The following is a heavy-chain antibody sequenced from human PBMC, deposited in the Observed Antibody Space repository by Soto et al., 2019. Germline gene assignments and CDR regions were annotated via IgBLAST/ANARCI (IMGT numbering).Heavy chain of an antibody. CDR3: ARSFAAGHYGMDV. V-gene: IGHV3-33*01. CDR2: IWYDGSNK. D-gene: IGHD3-3*01. J-gene: IGHJ6*02. Sequence: RGSRILGSASSGFTFSIYGMPGVRQAPGKGLEWVAVIWYDGSNKYYADSVKGRFTISRDNSKNTLYLQMTSLRAEDTAVYYCARSFAAGHYGMDVWGQGTTVTVSS. CDR1: GFTFSIYG.